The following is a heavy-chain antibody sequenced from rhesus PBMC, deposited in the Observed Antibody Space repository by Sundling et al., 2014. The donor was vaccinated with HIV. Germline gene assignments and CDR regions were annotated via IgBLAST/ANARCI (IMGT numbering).Heavy chain of an antibody. V-gene: IGHV4-73*01. CDR1: GASISGYYY. J-gene: IGHJ4*01. CDR2: IYGNSATT. D-gene: IGHD1-44*01. CDR3: ARTRQLQLGIDY. Sequence: QVKLQQWDEGLLKPSETLSLTCAVYGASISGYYYWSWIRQPPGKGLEWIGYIYGNSATTDYNPSLKNRVTISKDTSKNQFSLKLSSVTAADTALYYCARTRQLQLGIDYWGQGVLVTVSS.